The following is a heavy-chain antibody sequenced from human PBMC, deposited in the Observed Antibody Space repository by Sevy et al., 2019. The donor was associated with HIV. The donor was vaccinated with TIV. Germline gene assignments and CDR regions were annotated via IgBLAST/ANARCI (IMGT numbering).Heavy chain of an antibody. Sequence: GESLKISCKGSGYSFTSYWIGWVRQMPGKGLEWMGIIYPGDSDTRYSPSFQDQVTISADKSISTAYLQWSSLKASDTAMYYCARHWPGEDIVVEVAALAFDMWGQGTMVTVSS. D-gene: IGHD2-15*01. CDR2: IYPGDSDT. J-gene: IGHJ3*02. CDR3: ARHWPGEDIVVEVAALAFDM. CDR1: GYSFTSYW. V-gene: IGHV5-51*01.